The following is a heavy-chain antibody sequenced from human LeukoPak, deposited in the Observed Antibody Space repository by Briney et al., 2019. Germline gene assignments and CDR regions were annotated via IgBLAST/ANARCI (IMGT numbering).Heavy chain of an antibody. CDR3: ARTRGIAVAGMNWFDP. CDR1: GGSISSYY. J-gene: IGHJ5*02. V-gene: IGHV4-59*01. Sequence: SETLSLTCTVSGGSISSYYWSWIRQPPGKGLKWIGYIYYSGSTNYNPSLNSRVTISVDSPKKQFSLRLTSVTAADTAVYYCARTRGIAVAGMNWFDPWGQGTLVTVSS. CDR2: IYYSGST. D-gene: IGHD6-19*01.